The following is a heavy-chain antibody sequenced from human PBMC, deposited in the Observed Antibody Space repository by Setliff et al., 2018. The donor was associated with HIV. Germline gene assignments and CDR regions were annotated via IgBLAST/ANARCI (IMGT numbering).Heavy chain of an antibody. Sequence: SETLSLTCNVSGGSISGSSYYWGWIRQPPGKGLEWIGSIYHSGSASHNPSLKSRVTISVDTSKNQFSLKLSSVTAADTTVYYCARHSGLGGYYSPFDYWGPGTLVTVS. CDR1: GGSISGSSYY. V-gene: IGHV4-39*01. D-gene: IGHD3-22*01. CDR3: ARHSGLGGYYSPFDY. J-gene: IGHJ4*02. CDR2: IYHSGSA.